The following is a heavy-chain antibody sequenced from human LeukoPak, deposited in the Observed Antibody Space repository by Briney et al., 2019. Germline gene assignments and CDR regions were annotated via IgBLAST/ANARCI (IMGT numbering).Heavy chain of an antibody. D-gene: IGHD3-9*01. J-gene: IGHJ4*02. CDR2: ISTSGGST. Sequence: GGSLRLSCAASGFTFSTYVMSWVRQAPGKGLEWVSAISTSGGSTYYADSVKGRFTISRDNSKSTLYLQMNSLRAEDTAVYYCAKSLNDILTGYSHWGQGTLVTV. V-gene: IGHV3-23*01. CDR3: AKSLNDILTGYSH. CDR1: GFTFSTYV.